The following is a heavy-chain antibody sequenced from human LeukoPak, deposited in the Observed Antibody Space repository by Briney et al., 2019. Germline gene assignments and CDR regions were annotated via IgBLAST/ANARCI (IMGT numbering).Heavy chain of an antibody. CDR3: ARSTYYYDSSGYYYYLDY. Sequence: SVKVSCKASGGTFSSYGISWVRQAPGQGLEWMGGITPIFGTPNYAQKFQGRVTITADESTSTAYMELSSLRSGDTAVYYCARSTYYYDSSGYYYYLDYWGQGTLVTVSS. D-gene: IGHD3-22*01. CDR1: GGTFSSYG. V-gene: IGHV1-69*13. J-gene: IGHJ4*02. CDR2: ITPIFGTP.